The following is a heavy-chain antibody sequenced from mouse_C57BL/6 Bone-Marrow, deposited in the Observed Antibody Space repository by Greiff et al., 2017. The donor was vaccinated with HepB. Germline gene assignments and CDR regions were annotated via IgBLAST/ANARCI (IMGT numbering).Heavy chain of an antibody. V-gene: IGHV1-26*01. D-gene: IGHD2-14*01. J-gene: IGHJ4*01. CDR1: GYTFTDYY. Sequence: VQLQQSGPELVKPGASVKISCKASGYTFTDYYMNWVKQSHGKSLEWIGDINPNNGGTSYNQKFKGKATLTVDKSSSTAYMELRRLTSEDSAVYYCARWVRGAMDYWGQGTSVTVSS. CDR3: ARWVRGAMDY. CDR2: INPNNGGT.